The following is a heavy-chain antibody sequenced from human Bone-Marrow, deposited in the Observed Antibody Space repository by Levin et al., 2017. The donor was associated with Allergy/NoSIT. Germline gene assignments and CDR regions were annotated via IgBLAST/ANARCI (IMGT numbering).Heavy chain of an antibody. V-gene: IGHV3-23*01. J-gene: IGHJ4*02. Sequence: GGSLRLSCAASGFIFSSYAMNWVRQGPGKGLEWVAGISGHGDRTYYADSVKGRFTISRDNSKNTMYLQMNNLRAEDTAVYFCAKEWDTGGADSWGPGNLVTVSS. CDR1: GFIFSSYA. D-gene: IGHD1-26*01. CDR3: AKEWDTGGADS. CDR2: ISGHGDRT.